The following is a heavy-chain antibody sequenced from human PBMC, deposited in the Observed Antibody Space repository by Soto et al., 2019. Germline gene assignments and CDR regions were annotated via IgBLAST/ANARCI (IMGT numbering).Heavy chain of an antibody. J-gene: IGHJ4*02. CDR1: GGSISSYY. V-gene: IGHV4-59*08. Sequence: SEILSLTCTVSGGSISSYYWSWIRQPPGKGLEWIGYIYYSGSTNYNPSLKSRVTISVDTSKNQFSLKLSSVTAADTAVYYCARRYGDYFDYWGQGTLVTVSS. CDR2: IYYSGST. D-gene: IGHD4-17*01. CDR3: ARRYGDYFDY.